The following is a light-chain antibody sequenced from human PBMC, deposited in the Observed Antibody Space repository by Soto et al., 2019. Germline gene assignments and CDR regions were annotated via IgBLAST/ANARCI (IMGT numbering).Light chain of an antibody. V-gene: IGLV1-40*01. CDR1: SSNIGSGYD. CDR2: DTN. CDR3: QSYDSSLSGSKVV. J-gene: IGLJ2*01. Sequence: QSVLTQPPSVSGAPGESVTISCTGSSSNIGSGYDVHWYQQLPGTAPKLLIYDTNNRPSGVPDRFSGSKSGTSASLAITGLQVEDEADYYCQSYDSSLSGSKVVFGGGTKLTVL.